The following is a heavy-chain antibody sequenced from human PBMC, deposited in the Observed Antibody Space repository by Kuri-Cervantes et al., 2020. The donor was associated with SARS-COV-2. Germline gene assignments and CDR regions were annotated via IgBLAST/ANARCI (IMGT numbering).Heavy chain of an antibody. CDR2: INPNSGGT. CDR1: GYTFTGHY. D-gene: IGHD5-12*01. V-gene: IGHV1-2*02. CDR3: ARGRWLRLFHSRDDAFDI. Sequence: ASVKVSCKASGYTFTGHYMHWVRQAPGQGLEWMGWINPNSGGTNYAQKFQGRVTMTRDTSISTAYMELSRLRSDDTAVYYCARGRWLRLFHSRDDAFDIWGQGTMVTVSS. J-gene: IGHJ3*02.